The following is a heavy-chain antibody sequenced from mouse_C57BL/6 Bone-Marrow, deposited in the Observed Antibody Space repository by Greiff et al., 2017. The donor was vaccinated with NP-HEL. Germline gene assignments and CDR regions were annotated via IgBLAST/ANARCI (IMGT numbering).Heavy chain of an antibody. CDR1: GFTFSDSG. CDR2: ISSGSSTI. Sequence: EVKLVESGGGLVKPGGSLKLSCAASGFTFSDSGMHWVRQAPEKGLEWVAYISSGSSTIYSAATVKGRFTISRDNAKNPLFLQMTSLRSEDTAMYYCARRYRGLYYYAMDYWGQGTSVTVSS. CDR3: ARRYRGLYYYAMDY. V-gene: IGHV5-17*01. D-gene: IGHD2-12*01. J-gene: IGHJ4*01.